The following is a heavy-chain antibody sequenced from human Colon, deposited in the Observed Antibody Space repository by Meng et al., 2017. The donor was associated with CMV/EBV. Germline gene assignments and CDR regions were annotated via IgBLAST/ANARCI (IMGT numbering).Heavy chain of an antibody. CDR1: GFTFSSFA. J-gene: IGHJ4*02. Sequence: SGFTFSSFATSWVRQAPGKGLEWVSVISGSGGGTYYAASVQGRFTISRDNSKNTLYLQMNSLRAEDTAVYYCAKQYNSMTGTYNDYWGQGTLVTVS. D-gene: IGHD3-9*01. CDR2: ISGSGGGT. CDR3: AKQYNSMTGTYNDY. V-gene: IGHV3-23*01.